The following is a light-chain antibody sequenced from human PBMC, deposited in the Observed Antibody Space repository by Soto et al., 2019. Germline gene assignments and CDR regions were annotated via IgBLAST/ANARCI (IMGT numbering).Light chain of an antibody. V-gene: IGKV1-5*01. CDR2: DAS. Sequence: DIQMTQSPSTLSGSVGDRVTITCRASQTISVWLAWYQQRPGKAPKFLIYDASSLETGVPSRFSGSGSGTEFTLTIRSLQPDDFATYYCQQYDSSSPTFGQGTKLEIK. J-gene: IGKJ2*01. CDR3: QQYDSSSPT. CDR1: QTISVW.